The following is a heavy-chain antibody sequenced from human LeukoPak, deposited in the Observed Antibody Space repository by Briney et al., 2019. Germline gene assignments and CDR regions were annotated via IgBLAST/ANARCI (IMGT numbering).Heavy chain of an antibody. Sequence: SETLSLTCTVSGGSISSYYWSWIRQPPGKGLEWIGYIFHSGSISYNPSLKSRVTISVDTSRSHFSLKLSSVTAADTAVYYCARGGGYSYGSLDYWGQGTLVTASS. CDR2: IFHSGSI. V-gene: IGHV4-59*01. CDR3: ARGGGYSYGSLDY. D-gene: IGHD5-18*01. CDR1: GGSISSYY. J-gene: IGHJ4*02.